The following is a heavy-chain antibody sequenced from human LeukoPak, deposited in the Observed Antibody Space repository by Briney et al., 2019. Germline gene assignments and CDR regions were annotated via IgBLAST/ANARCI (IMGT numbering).Heavy chain of an antibody. CDR2: IYYSVST. CDR3: ARGANWNYVFDY. J-gene: IGHJ4*02. D-gene: IGHD1-7*01. V-gene: IGHV4-59*11. CDR1: VGSISSHY. Sequence: SETLSLTCTVSVGSISSHYWNWIRQPPGKGLEWIGYIYYSVSTNYNPSLKSRVTISVDTSKNQFSLKLSSVTAADTPVYYCARGANWNYVFDYWGQGTLVTVSS.